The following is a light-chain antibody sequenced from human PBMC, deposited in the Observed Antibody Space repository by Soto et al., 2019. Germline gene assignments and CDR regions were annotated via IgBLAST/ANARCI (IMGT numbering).Light chain of an antibody. Sequence: QSALTQPASVSGSPGQSITISCSGTSSDVGAYNYVSWYQQHPDKAPKVLIYDVSNRPSGVSNRFSGSKSGNTASLTISGLQAEDEADYYCNSYTGSNTLYVFGTGTKLTFL. J-gene: IGLJ1*01. V-gene: IGLV2-14*01. CDR1: SSDVGAYNY. CDR3: NSYTGSNTLYV. CDR2: DVS.